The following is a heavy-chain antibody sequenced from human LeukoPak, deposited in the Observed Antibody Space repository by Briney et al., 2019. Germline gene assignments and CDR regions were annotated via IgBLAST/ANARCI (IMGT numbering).Heavy chain of an antibody. Sequence: GGSLRLSCAASGFTFSTYAMRWVRQAPGKGLEWVSAISVSGSSTYYADSVKGRFTISRDSSKNMLHLQMNSLRAEDTAVYYCVKASTQCYFEYWGQGTLVTVSS. CDR1: GFTFSTYA. CDR3: VKASTQCYFEY. J-gene: IGHJ4*02. D-gene: IGHD6-19*01. V-gene: IGHV3-23*01. CDR2: ISVSGSST.